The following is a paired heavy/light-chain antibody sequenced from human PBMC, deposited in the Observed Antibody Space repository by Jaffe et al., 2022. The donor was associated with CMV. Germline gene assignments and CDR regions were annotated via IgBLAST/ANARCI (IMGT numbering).Light chain of an antibody. CDR2: AAS. CDR3: QQSYSTPLT. V-gene: IGKV1-39*01. Sequence: DIQMTQSPSSLSASVGDRVTITCRASQSISSYLNWYQQKPGKAPKLLIYAASSLQSGVPSRFSGSGSGTDFTLTISSLQPEDFATYYCQQSYSTPLTFGQGTKLEIK. J-gene: IGKJ2*01. CDR1: QSISSY.
Heavy chain of an antibody. J-gene: IGHJ6*02. CDR1: GFTVSSNY. Sequence: EVQLVESGGGLIQPGGSLRLSCAASGFTVSSNYMSWVRQAPGKGLEWVSVIYSGGSTYYADSVKGRFTISRDNSKNTLYLQMNSLRAEDTAVYYCARVIQQLVLTYYYYGMDVWGQGTTVTVSS. CDR2: IYSGGST. D-gene: IGHD6-13*01. V-gene: IGHV3-53*01. CDR3: ARVIQQLVLTYYYYGMDV.